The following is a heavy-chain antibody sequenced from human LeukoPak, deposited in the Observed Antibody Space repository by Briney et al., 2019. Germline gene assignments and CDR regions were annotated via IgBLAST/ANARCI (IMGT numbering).Heavy chain of an antibody. CDR3: ARAYGARPYYYFDS. Sequence: PSETLSLTCSVSGGSISSNGYYWGWIRQPPGKGLEWFGAIYYSGSAYYNPSLKSRVTISVDTSKNQFSLKVTSVTAADTAVYYCARAYGARPYYYFDSWGQGTLVTVSS. D-gene: IGHD4-17*01. V-gene: IGHV4-39*01. CDR2: IYYSGSA. CDR1: GGSISSNGYY. J-gene: IGHJ4*02.